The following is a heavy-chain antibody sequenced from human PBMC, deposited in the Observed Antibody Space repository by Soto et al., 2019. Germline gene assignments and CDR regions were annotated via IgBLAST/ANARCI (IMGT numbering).Heavy chain of an antibody. V-gene: IGHV4-34*01. CDR2: INHSGST. D-gene: IGHD2-15*01. CDR3: AREPQSGGSSMFGENAFDI. J-gene: IGHJ3*02. Sequence: SETLSLTCAVYGGSSSGYYWSWIRQPPGKGLEWIGEINHSGSTNYNPSLKSRDTISVDTSRNYFSLKLSSVTAADTAVYYCAREPQSGGSSMFGENAFDIWGQGTMVT. CDR1: GGSSSGYY.